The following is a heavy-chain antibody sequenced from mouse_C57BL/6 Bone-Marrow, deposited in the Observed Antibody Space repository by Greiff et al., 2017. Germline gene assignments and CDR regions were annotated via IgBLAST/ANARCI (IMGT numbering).Heavy chain of an antibody. V-gene: IGHV1-81*01. Sequence: VQLKESGAELARPGASVKLSCKASGYTFTSYGISWVKQRTGQGLEWIGEIYPRSGNTYYNEKFKGKATLTADKSSSTAYMELRSLTSEDSAVYFGARKMSTVVAKVYAMDYWGQGTSVTVSS. CDR1: GYTFTSYG. J-gene: IGHJ4*01. D-gene: IGHD1-1*01. CDR2: IYPRSGNT. CDR3: ARKMSTVVAKVYAMDY.